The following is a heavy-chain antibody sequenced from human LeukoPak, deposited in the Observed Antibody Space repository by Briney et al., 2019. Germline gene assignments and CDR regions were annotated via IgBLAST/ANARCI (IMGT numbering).Heavy chain of an antibody. CDR3: ARENWDNELVEMATITEGAVFPYYYYYGMDV. CDR1: GGSISSYY. J-gene: IGHJ6*02. Sequence: SETLSLTCTVSGGSISSYYWSWIRQPPGKGLEWIGYVYYSGSTNYNPSLKSRVTISVDTSKNQFSLKLSSVTAADTAVYYCARENWDNELVEMATITEGAVFPYYYYYGMDVWGQGTTVTVSS. CDR2: VYYSGST. D-gene: IGHD5-24*01. V-gene: IGHV4-59*12.